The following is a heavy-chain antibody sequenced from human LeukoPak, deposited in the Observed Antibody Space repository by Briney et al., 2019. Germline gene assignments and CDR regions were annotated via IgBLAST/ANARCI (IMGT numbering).Heavy chain of an antibody. J-gene: IGHJ5*02. CDR3: ARAVGSSESNWFDP. CDR1: GGSISSGSHY. CDR2: IYSSGST. V-gene: IGHV4-61*02. Sequence: SETLSLTXTVSGGSISSGSHYWSWIRQPAGKGLEWIGRIYSSGSTNYNPSLKSRVTISIDTSKNQFSLKLSSVTAADTAVYYCARAVGSSESNWFDPWGQGTLATVSS. D-gene: IGHD1-26*01.